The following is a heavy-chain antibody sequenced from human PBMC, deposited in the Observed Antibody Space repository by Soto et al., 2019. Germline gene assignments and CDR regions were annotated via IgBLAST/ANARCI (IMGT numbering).Heavy chain of an antibody. Sequence: ASVKVSCKASGYTFTSYYMHWVRQAPGQGLEWMGIINPSGGSTSYAQKFQGRVTMTRDTSTSTVYMELSSLRSEDTAVYYCARDLVEPSPFLPQGQWARPNAFDIWGQGTMVTVS. CDR3: ARDLVEPSPFLPQGQWARPNAFDI. D-gene: IGHD1-1*01. CDR1: GYTFTSYY. J-gene: IGHJ3*02. V-gene: IGHV1-46*01. CDR2: INPSGGST.